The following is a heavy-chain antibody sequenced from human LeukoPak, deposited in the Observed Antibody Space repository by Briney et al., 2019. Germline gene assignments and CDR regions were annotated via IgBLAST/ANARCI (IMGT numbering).Heavy chain of an antibody. CDR1: GDSVSSNSVT. D-gene: IGHD2-2*01. CDR3: ARRLTQYDCFDP. V-gene: IGHV6-1*01. Sequence: SQTLSLTCAISGDSVSSNSVTWDWIRQSPSRGLEWLGRTYYRSTWYNDYAVSVRGRITVNPDTSKNQFSLHLNSVTPEDTAVYYCARRLTQYDCFDPWGQGILVAVSS. CDR2: TYYRSTWYN. J-gene: IGHJ5*02.